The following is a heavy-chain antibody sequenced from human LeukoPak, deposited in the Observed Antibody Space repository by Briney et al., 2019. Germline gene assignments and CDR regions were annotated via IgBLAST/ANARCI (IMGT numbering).Heavy chain of an antibody. CDR2: INHSGST. CDR3: ARGSLAARLNLWVDY. V-gene: IGHV4-34*01. CDR1: GGSFSGYY. J-gene: IGHJ4*02. D-gene: IGHD6-6*01. Sequence: SETLSLTCAVYGGSFSGYYWSWIRQPPGKGLEWIGEINHSGSTNYNPSLKGRVTISVDTSKNQFSLKLSSVTAADTAVYYCARGSLAARLNLWVDYWGQGTLVTVSS.